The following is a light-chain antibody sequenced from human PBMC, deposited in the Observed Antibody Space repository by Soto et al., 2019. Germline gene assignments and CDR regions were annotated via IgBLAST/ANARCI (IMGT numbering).Light chain of an antibody. CDR1: SSDVGGYNY. J-gene: IGLJ2*01. Sequence: QSVLTQPASVCGSPGQSITISCTGTSSDVGGYNYVSWYQQHPGKAPKLMIYEVSNRPSGVSNRFSGSKSGNTASLTISGLQAEDEADYYCSSYTSSSPVFGGGTKLTVL. CDR3: SSYTSSSPV. V-gene: IGLV2-14*01. CDR2: EVS.